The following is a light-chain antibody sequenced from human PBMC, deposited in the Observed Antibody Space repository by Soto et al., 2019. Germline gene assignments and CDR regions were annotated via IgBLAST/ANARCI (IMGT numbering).Light chain of an antibody. CDR2: ATY. Sequence: DIQMTQSPSSLCATVGDRVTITCRASQGINTYLAWFQQKPGRAPKSLIYATYRLQSGVPSKFSGSGSGTDFNLTISSPQPDDFATYYCQQYDSFPRTFGQGTKVEIK. V-gene: IGKV1-16*02. CDR1: QGINTY. J-gene: IGKJ1*01. CDR3: QQYDSFPRT.